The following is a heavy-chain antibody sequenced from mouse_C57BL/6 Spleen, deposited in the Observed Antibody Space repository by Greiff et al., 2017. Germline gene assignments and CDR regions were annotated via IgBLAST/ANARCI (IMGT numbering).Heavy chain of an antibody. V-gene: IGHV5-16*01. CDR1: GFTFSDYY. CDR3: ARYHDYEGGYFDV. J-gene: IGHJ1*03. CDR2: INYDGSRP. D-gene: IGHD2-4*01. Sequence: EVQLVESEGGLVQPGSSMKLSCTASGFTFSDYYMAWVRQVPEKGLEWVANINYDGSRPYYLASLKSSFTFSRDNSYNILYLQMSSLKSEDTATYYCARYHDYEGGYFDVWGTGTTVTVSS.